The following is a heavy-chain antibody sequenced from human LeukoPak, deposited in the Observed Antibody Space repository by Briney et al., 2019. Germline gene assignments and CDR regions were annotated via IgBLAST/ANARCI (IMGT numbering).Heavy chain of an antibody. CDR2: IYYSGST. J-gene: IGHJ6*03. D-gene: IGHD5-18*01. CDR3: ARTTEGGYTYDYFYYYYMDV. CDR1: GGSINSYY. Sequence: SETLSLTCTVSGGSINSYYWSWIRQRPGKGLEWIGYIYYSGSTNYNPSLKSRVTISLDTSKNQFSLKLSSVTAADTAVYYCARTTEGGYTYDYFYYYYMDVWGKGTTVTISS. V-gene: IGHV4-59*01.